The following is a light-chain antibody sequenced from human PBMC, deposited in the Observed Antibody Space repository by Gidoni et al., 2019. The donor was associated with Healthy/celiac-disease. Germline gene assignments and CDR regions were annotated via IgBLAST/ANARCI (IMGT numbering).Light chain of an antibody. CDR3: SSYTSSSTLI. Sequence: QSALTQPASVSGSPGPSITISCTGTTSDVGGYNYVSWYQQHPGKAPKLMIYEVSNRPSGVSNRCSGSKSGNTASLTISGLQTEDEDDYYCSSYTSSSTLIFGGGTKLTVL. J-gene: IGLJ2*01. CDR1: TSDVGGYNY. V-gene: IGLV2-14*01. CDR2: EVS.